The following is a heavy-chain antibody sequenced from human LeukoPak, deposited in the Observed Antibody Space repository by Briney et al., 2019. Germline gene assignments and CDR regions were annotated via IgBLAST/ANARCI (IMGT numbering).Heavy chain of an antibody. Sequence: GGSLRLFCAASGFTFSTNAMSWVRQAPGKALEWSLAISGSGGSTYYADYVKGRFTISRDNSKSTLYLQMNSLRAEDTAVYYCAKTSQYAYYFDYWGQGTLVTVSS. CDR1: GFTFSTNA. CDR2: ISGSGGST. CDR3: AKTSQYAYYFDY. J-gene: IGHJ4*02. V-gene: IGHV3-23*01.